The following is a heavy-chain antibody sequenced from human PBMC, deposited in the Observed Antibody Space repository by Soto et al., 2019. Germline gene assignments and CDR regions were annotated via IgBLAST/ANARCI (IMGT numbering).Heavy chain of an antibody. CDR3: ARDGILGYDAFDI. CDR2: IWYDGSNK. J-gene: IGHJ3*02. D-gene: IGHD3-22*01. CDR1: GFTFSSYG. V-gene: IGHV3-33*01. Sequence: QVQLVESGGGVVQPGRSLRLSCAASGFTFSSYGMHWVRQAPGKGLEWVAVIWYDGSNKYYADSVKGRFTISRDNSKNTLYLQMNSLRAEDTAVYYCARDGILGYDAFDIWGQGTMVTVSS.